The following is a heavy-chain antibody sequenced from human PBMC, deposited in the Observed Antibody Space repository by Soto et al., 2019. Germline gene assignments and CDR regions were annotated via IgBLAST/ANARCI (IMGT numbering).Heavy chain of an antibody. CDR3: ARVSARVRGVISFDY. D-gene: IGHD3-10*01. CDR1: GGSFSGYY. V-gene: IGHV4-34*01. J-gene: IGHJ4*02. CDR2: INHSGST. Sequence: LSLTCAVYGGSFSGYYWSWIRQPPGKGLEWIGEINHSGSTNYNPSLKSRVTISVDTSKNQFSLKLSSVTAADTAVYYCARVSARVRGVISFDYWGQGTLVTVSS.